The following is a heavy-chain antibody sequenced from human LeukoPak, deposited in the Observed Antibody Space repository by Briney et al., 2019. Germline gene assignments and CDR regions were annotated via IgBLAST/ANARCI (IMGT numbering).Heavy chain of an antibody. V-gene: IGHV3-23*01. J-gene: IGHJ4*02. Sequence: GGSLRLSCAASGFTFSSYAMSWVRQAPGKGLEWVSAISGSGGSTYYADSVKGRFTISRDNSKNTLYLQMNSLRAEDTAVYYCAKAFNPRSRSPPGPEYWGQGTLVTVPS. CDR3: AKAFNPRSRSPPGPEY. CDR2: ISGSGGST. CDR1: GFTFSSYA. D-gene: IGHD3-10*01.